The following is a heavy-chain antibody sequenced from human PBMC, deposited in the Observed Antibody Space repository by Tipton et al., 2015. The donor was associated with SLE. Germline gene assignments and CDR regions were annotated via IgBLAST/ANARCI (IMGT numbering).Heavy chain of an antibody. Sequence: SLRLSCAASGFTFSSYWMSWVRQAPGRGLEWVANIKQDGSDKYYVDSVKGRFTISRDNAKNSLYLQMNSLRAEDTALYYCARDVSCTNGVCSRGAFDIWGQGTMVTVSS. CDR3: ARDVSCTNGVCSRGAFDI. CDR2: IKQDGSDK. CDR1: GFTFSSYW. V-gene: IGHV3-7*05. J-gene: IGHJ3*02. D-gene: IGHD2-8*01.